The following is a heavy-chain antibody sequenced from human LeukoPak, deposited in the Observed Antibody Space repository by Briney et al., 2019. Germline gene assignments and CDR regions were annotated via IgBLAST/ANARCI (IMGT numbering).Heavy chain of an antibody. CDR2: ISSSGSTI. J-gene: IGHJ4*02. CDR1: GFTFSDYY. CDR3: ATDKQNRMIFADY. Sequence: GGSLRLSCAASGFTFSDYYMSWIRQAPGKGLEWVSYISSSGSTIYYADSVKGRFTISRDNAKNSLYLQMNSLRAEDTAVYYCATDKQNRMIFADYWGQGTLVTVSS. V-gene: IGHV3-11*04. D-gene: IGHD3/OR15-3a*01.